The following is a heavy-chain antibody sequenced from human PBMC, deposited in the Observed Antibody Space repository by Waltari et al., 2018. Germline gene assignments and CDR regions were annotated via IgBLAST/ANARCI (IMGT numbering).Heavy chain of an antibody. CDR2: IKHSGST. Sequence: QVQLQQWGAGLLKPSETLSLTCAVYGGSFSGYYWSWIRQPPGKGLEWIGEIKHSGSTNYNPSINSRVTISVDTSKSQFSLKLSAVTAADTAVYYCARGAGEPYCSGGSCYGWFDPWGQGTLVTVSS. CDR3: ARGAGEPYCSGGSCYGWFDP. CDR1: GGSFSGYY. D-gene: IGHD2-15*01. V-gene: IGHV4-34*01. J-gene: IGHJ5*02.